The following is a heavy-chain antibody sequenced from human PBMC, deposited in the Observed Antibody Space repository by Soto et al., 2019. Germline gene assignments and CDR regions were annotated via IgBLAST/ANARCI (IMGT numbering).Heavy chain of an antibody. D-gene: IGHD6-13*01. CDR1: GGSIGSSNW. J-gene: IGHJ6*02. V-gene: IGHV4-4*02. Sequence: PSETVSLTCAVSGGSIGSSNWWSWVRQPPGKGLEWIGEIYHSGSTNYNPSLKSRVTISVDKSKNQFSLKLSSVTAADTAVYYCARDSLGYSSSPYGMDVWGQGTTVTVSS. CDR2: IYHSGST. CDR3: ARDSLGYSSSPYGMDV.